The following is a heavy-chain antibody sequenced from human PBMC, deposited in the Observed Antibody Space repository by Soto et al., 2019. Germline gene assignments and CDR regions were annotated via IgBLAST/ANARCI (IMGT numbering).Heavy chain of an antibody. Sequence: SETLSLTCTVSGGSVSNDNFYWSWIRQPPGKGLEWIGYVHSSGITNYNPSLKRRVTISVDTSRNQFSLGLSSVTAADTAVYYCARGLTMGQLPSHFDHWGQGTLVTV. CDR1: GGSVSNDNFY. D-gene: IGHD3-16*01. CDR2: VHSSGIT. CDR3: ARGLTMGQLPSHFDH. J-gene: IGHJ5*02. V-gene: IGHV4-61*01.